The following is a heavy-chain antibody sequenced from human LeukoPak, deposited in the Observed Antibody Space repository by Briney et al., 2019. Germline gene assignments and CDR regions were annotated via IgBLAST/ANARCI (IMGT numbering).Heavy chain of an antibody. V-gene: IGHV4-59*11. CDR1: GGSISSHY. CDR2: ISNSGST. D-gene: IGHD3-16*01. CDR3: ARDGGGGGTSNGFDV. Sequence: SETLSLTCTVSGGSISSHYWTWIRQSPVKGLEWIGDISNSGSTSYNPSLKSRVTISIDTSKNQFSLKLSSATAADTAVYYCARDGGGGGTSNGFDVWGQGTMVTVSA. J-gene: IGHJ3*01.